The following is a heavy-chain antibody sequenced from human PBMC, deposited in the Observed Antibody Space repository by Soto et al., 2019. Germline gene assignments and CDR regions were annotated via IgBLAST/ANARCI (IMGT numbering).Heavy chain of an antibody. CDR1: GFTFSSDW. V-gene: IGHV3-74*01. J-gene: IGHJ4*02. CDR2: MNSDGSRT. D-gene: IGHD6-19*01. Sequence: EVQLVESGGGLVQPGGSLRLSCAASGFTFSSDWMHWVRQVPGKGLVWVSRMNSDGSRTTYADSVKGRFTIYRDNAKNTLYLQMNSLRAEDTAVYYCARGPRGWYGFDYWGQGTLVTVSS. CDR3: ARGPRGWYGFDY.